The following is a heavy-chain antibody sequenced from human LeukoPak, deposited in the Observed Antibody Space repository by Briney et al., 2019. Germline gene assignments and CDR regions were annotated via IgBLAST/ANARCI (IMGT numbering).Heavy chain of an antibody. CDR1: GGSFSGFY. CDR2: INHSGGT. J-gene: IGHJ4*02. CDR3: ARGGRVVIPAARRNYFDY. D-gene: IGHD2-2*01. V-gene: IGHV4-34*01. Sequence: PSETLSLTCAVYGGSFSGFYWSWIRQPPGKGLEWTGEINHSGGTNYNPSLKSRVTISVDTSKNQFSLKLSSVTAADTAVYYCARGGRVVIPAARRNYFDYWGRGTLVTVSS.